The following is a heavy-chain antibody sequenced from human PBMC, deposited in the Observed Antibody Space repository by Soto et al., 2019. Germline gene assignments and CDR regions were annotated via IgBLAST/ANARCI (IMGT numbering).Heavy chain of an antibody. CDR2: IYYSGST. J-gene: IGHJ6*02. CDR3: ARDLGYYVGYGMDV. D-gene: IGHD3-10*02. CDR1: GGSVSSGSYY. Sequence: SETLSLTCTVSGGSVSSGSYYWSWIRQPPGKGLEWIGYIYYSGSTNYNPSLKSRVTISVDTSKNQFSLKLSSVTAADTAVYYCARDLGYYVGYGMDVWGQGTTVTVSS. V-gene: IGHV4-61*01.